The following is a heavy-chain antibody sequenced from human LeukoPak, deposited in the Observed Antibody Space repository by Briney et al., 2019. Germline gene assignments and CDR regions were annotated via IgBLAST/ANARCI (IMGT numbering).Heavy chain of an antibody. Sequence: GASVKVSCKASGYTFTSYGISWVRQDPGQGLEWMGWISSYNGNTNYAQKLQGRVTMSTDTSTGTAYMELRSLRSDDTAVYYCARRVAVARRDAFDIWGQGTMVTVSS. CDR2: ISSYNGNT. CDR1: GYTFTSYG. J-gene: IGHJ3*02. CDR3: ARRVAVARRDAFDI. V-gene: IGHV1-18*01. D-gene: IGHD6-19*01.